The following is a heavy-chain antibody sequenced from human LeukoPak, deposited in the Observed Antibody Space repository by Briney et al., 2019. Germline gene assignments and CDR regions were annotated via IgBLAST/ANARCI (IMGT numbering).Heavy chain of an antibody. Sequence: GGSLRLSCAASGFTFSSYGMHWVRQAPGKGLEWGAIIWYDGSNKYYADSVKGRFTISRDNSKNTLYLQMNSLRAEDTAVYYCAKDGTTVTTLNYFDYWGQGTLVTVSS. CDR2: IWYDGSNK. CDR1: GFTFSSYG. CDR3: AKDGTTVTTLNYFDY. J-gene: IGHJ4*02. D-gene: IGHD4-17*01. V-gene: IGHV3-33*06.